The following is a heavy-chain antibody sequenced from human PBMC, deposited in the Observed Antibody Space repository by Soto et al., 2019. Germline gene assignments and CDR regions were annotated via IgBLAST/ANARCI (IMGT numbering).Heavy chain of an antibody. Sequence: GGSLRLSCAASGFTVSSNYMSWVRQAPGKGLEWVSVIYSGGSTYYADSVKGRFTISRHNSKNTLYLQMNSLRAEDTAVYYCARAALQIYYYMAVWGKGTTVTVSS. CDR3: ARAALQIYYYMAV. J-gene: IGHJ6*03. D-gene: IGHD4-4*01. CDR2: IYSGGST. V-gene: IGHV3-53*04. CDR1: GFTVSSNY.